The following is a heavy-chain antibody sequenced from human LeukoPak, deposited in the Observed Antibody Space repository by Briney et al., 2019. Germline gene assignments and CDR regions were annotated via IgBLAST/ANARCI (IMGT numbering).Heavy chain of an antibody. Sequence: ASVTVSCKASVYTFTSYYMHWVRQAPGQGLEWMGIINPSGGSTSYAQKFQGRVTMTRDTSTSTVYMELSSLRSEDTAVYYCARGMYSSSWHPPHYYYYGMDVWGQGTTVTVSS. J-gene: IGHJ6*02. V-gene: IGHV1-46*01. CDR2: INPSGGST. D-gene: IGHD6-13*01. CDR1: VYTFTSYY. CDR3: ARGMYSSSWHPPHYYYYGMDV.